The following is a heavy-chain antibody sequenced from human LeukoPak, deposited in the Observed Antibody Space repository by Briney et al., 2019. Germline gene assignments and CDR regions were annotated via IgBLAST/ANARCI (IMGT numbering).Heavy chain of an antibody. J-gene: IGHJ5*02. CDR3: ARVPYDYVWGSYRKFDP. D-gene: IGHD3-16*02. CDR1: GYTFTSYG. CDR2: ISAYNGNT. Sequence: VASVTVSCKASGYTFTSYGISWLRQAPAQGLEWMGWISAYNGNTNYAQKLQGRVTMTTDTSTSTAYMELRSLRSDDTAVYYCARVPYDYVWGSYRKFDPWSQGTLVTVSS. V-gene: IGHV1-18*01.